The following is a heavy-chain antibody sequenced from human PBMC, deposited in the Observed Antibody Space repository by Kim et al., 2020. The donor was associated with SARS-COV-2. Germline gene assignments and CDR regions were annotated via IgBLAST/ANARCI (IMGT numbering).Heavy chain of an antibody. CDR2: IYSGGST. D-gene: IGHD3-3*01. J-gene: IGHJ6*02. V-gene: IGHV3-66*01. Sequence: GGSLRLSCAASGFTVSSNYMSWVRQAPGKGLEWVSVIYSGGSTYYADSVKGRFTISRDNSKNTLYLQMNSLRAEDTAVYYCARDSSGVVTSPSWGMDVWGQGTTVTVSS. CDR1: GFTVSSNY. CDR3: ARDSSGVVTSPSWGMDV.